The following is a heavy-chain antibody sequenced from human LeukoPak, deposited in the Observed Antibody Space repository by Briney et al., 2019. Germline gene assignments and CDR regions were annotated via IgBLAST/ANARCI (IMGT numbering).Heavy chain of an antibody. J-gene: IGHJ4*02. Sequence: SETLSLTCTVSGGSISSYYWSWIRQPPGKGLEWIGYIYYSGSTKYNPSLKSRVTISVDTSKNQFSLKLSSVTAADTAVYYCARLTSSSSGSSFDYWGQGTLVTVSS. CDR3: ARLTSSSSGSSFDY. V-gene: IGHV4-59*08. CDR2: IYYSGST. D-gene: IGHD6-13*01. CDR1: GGSISSYY.